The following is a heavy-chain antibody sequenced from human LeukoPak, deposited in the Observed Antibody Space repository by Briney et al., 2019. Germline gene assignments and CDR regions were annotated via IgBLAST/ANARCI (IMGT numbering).Heavy chain of an antibody. CDR3: AKEVDCPSDCLFFHS. D-gene: IGHD2-21*02. CDR2: INRRGHT. J-gene: IGHJ4*02. CDR1: GFTFDRFT. Sequence: GGSLRLSCAASGFTFDRFTIHWVRHTPGKGLEWVSLINRRGHTFYADSVKGRFTISRDNSRNSVFLQMNSLRPEDTAMYHCAKEVDCPSDCLFFHSWGQGTLVTVSS. V-gene: IGHV3-43*01.